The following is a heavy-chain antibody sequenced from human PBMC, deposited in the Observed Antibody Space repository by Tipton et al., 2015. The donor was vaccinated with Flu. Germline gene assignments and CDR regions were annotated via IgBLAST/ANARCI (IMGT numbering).Heavy chain of an antibody. V-gene: IGHV4-38-2*01. CDR3: ARSTYYYGSGSADY. CDR1: GYSISSGYY. D-gene: IGHD3-10*01. CDR2: ISHSGRT. J-gene: IGHJ4*02. Sequence: LRLSCAVSGYSISSGYYWGWVRQPPGKGLEWIGCISHSGRTYYNPSLKSRVTISVDTAKNQFSQRLSSVTAADTAVYYCARSTYYYGSGSADYWGQGTLVTVSS.